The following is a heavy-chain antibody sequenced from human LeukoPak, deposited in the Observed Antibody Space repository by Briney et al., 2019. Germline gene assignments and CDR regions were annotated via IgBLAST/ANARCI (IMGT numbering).Heavy chain of an antibody. V-gene: IGHV4-59*08. D-gene: IGHD3/OR15-3a*01. CDR1: GGSISSYY. J-gene: IGHJ5*02. Sequence: SETLSLTCTVSGGSISSYYWSWIRQPPGKGLEWIGYIYYSGSTNYNPSLKSRVTISVDTSKNQFSLNLSSVTAADTAVYYCARQEIGLRSFDPWGQGTLVTDSS. CDR3: ARQEIGLRSFDP. CDR2: IYYSGST.